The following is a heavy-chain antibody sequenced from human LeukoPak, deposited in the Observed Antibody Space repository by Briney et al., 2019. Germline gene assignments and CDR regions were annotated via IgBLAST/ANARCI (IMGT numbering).Heavy chain of an antibody. CDR1: GYTFSSYG. J-gene: IGHJ5*02. V-gene: IGHV1-18*01. CDR3: ARGDESGIAAAGTTFDP. Sequence: ASVKVSCKASGYTFSSYGISWVRQAPGQGLEWMGWISGYSGNTNYAQKLQGRVTMTTDTSTSTAYMELRSLRSDDTAVYYCARGDESGIAAAGTTFDPWGQGTLVTVSS. D-gene: IGHD6-13*01. CDR2: ISGYSGNT.